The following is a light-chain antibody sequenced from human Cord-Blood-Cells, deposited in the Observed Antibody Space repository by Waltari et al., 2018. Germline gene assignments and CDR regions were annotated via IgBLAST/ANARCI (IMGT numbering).Light chain of an antibody. Sequence: SALTQPASVSGSPGQPITLSCTGTSSDVGGYNYVSWYQQHPGKAPKLMIYDVSNRPSGVSNRFSGSKSGNTASLTISGLQAEDEADYYCSSYTSSSTWVFGGGTKLTVL. CDR2: DVS. CDR1: SSDVGGYNY. CDR3: SSYTSSSTWV. J-gene: IGLJ3*02. V-gene: IGLV2-14*01.